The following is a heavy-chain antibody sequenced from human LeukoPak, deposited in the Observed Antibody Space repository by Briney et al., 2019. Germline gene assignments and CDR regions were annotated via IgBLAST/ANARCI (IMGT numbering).Heavy chain of an antibody. J-gene: IGHJ4*02. CDR1: GYTFTSYG. V-gene: IGHV1-18*01. Sequence: GASVKVSCKASGYTFTSYGISWVRQAPGQGLEWMGWISAYNGNTNYAQKLQGRVTMTIDTSTSTAYMELRSLRSDDTAVYYCARDPPGLRYYDSSGYYNLDYWGQGTLVTVSS. CDR2: ISAYNGNT. D-gene: IGHD3-22*01. CDR3: ARDPPGLRYYDSSGYYNLDY.